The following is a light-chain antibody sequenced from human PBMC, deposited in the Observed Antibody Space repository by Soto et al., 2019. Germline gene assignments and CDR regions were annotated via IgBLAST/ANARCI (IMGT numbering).Light chain of an antibody. J-gene: IGKJ1*01. V-gene: IGKV4-1*01. CDR1: LNALYSSDNKNY. CDR3: QHWTT. CDR2: WAS. Sequence: IVLTQSPDSLAVSLGERATINCKPSLNALYSSDNKNYLAWYQQKAGQPPKLLIYWASTRESGVPDRFSGGGSGTDFTLTINSLQAEDVAVYYCQHWTTFGQGTKVEIK.